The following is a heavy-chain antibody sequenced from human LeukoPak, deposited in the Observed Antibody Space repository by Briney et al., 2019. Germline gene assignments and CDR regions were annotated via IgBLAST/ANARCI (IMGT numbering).Heavy chain of an antibody. CDR1: GFTFADYA. J-gene: IGHJ4*02. CDR3: AKDLEPERAGAPNFPDY. D-gene: IGHD6-19*01. V-gene: IGHV3-43*02. Sequence: PGGSLRLSCAASGFTFADYAMHWVRQAPGKGLEWVSLISGGGGFTYYADSVKGRFTISRDDSKNSLYLQMNSLRTEDTALYYCAKDLEPERAGAPNFPDYWGQGTLVTVSS. CDR2: ISGGGGFT.